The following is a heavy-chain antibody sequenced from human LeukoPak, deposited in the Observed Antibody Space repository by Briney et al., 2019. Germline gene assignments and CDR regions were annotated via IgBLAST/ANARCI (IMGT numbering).Heavy chain of an antibody. V-gene: IGHV3-30*02. D-gene: IGHD2-15*01. CDR2: IRYDGSNK. CDR1: GFTFSSYG. Sequence: GGSLRLSCAASGFTFSSYGMHWVRQAPGKGLEWVAFIRYDGSNKYYADSVKGRFTISRDNSKNTLHLQMNSLRAEDTAVYYCAKVGGFDLGYCSGGSCYFFDYWGQGTLVTVSS. J-gene: IGHJ4*02. CDR3: AKVGGFDLGYCSGGSCYFFDY.